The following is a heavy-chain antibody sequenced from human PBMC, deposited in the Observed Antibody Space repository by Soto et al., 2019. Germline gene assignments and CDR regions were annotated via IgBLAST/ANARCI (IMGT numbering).Heavy chain of an antibody. D-gene: IGHD6-19*01. J-gene: IGHJ6*02. CDR1: GFTVSSNY. CDR3: AKNPAAVATNYYYYGMDV. Sequence: PGGSLRLSCAASGFTVSSNYMSWVRQAPGKGLEWVAVISYDGSNKYYADSVKGRFTISRDNSKNTLYLQMNSLRAEDTAVYYCAKNPAAVATNYYYYGMDVWGHGTTVTVSS. V-gene: IGHV3-30*18. CDR2: ISYDGSNK.